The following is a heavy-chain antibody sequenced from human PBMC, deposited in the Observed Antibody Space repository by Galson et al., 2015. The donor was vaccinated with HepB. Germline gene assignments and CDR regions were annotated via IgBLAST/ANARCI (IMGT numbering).Heavy chain of an antibody. Sequence: SLRLSCAASGFTFSSYWMHWVRQAPGKGLVWVSRINTDSSITTYADSVKGRFTISRDNAENTLFLQMNSLRAEDTAVYYCARASAPTQRSRYFDLWGRGTLVTVSS. V-gene: IGHV3-74*01. CDR3: ARASAPTQRSRYFDL. D-gene: IGHD6-13*01. CDR1: GFTFSSYW. J-gene: IGHJ2*01. CDR2: INTDSSIT.